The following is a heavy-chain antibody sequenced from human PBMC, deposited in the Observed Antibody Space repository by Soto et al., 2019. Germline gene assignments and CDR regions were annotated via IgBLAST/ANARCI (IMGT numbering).Heavy chain of an antibody. CDR1: GGSFSGYY. V-gene: IGHV4-34*01. J-gene: IGHJ5*02. CDR3: ARGQRYCSGGSCSQSWFDP. CDR2: IYHTGST. Sequence: SETLSLTCAVYGGSFSGYYWSWIRQPPGKGLEWIGYIYHTGSTYYNPSLKSRVTISVDRSKNQFSLKLSSVTAADTAVYYCARGQRYCSGGSCSQSWFDPWGQGTQVTVSS. D-gene: IGHD2-15*01.